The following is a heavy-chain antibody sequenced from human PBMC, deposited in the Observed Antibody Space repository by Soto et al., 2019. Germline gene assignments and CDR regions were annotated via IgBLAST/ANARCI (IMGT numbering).Heavy chain of an antibody. CDR2: VHYSGSA. J-gene: IGHJ4*02. CDR1: GGSISTSSYF. Sequence: PSETLSLTCSASGGSISTSSYFWGWIRQSPGKGLEWVGAVHYSGSANYRSSLQSRVTISVDTSQNQFSLRLRSVTAADTAVYYCARHRWGSGSYSGLLDFWGQGALVTVSS. D-gene: IGHD3-10*01. CDR3: ARHRWGSGSYSGLLDF. V-gene: IGHV4-39*01.